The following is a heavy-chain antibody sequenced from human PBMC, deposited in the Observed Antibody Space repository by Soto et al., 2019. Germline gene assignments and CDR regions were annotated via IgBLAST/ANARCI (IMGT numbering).Heavy chain of an antibody. V-gene: IGHV1-46*01. J-gene: IGHJ4*01. D-gene: IGHD2-2*01. Sequence: SFAASGYTFANICIHLMRQAHAQGLEWMGVIHHSGATPTYAQKFQGRVTMARDKSTSTVYVELSSLTAEDTAVYYCARGTPALAKIGSFDYWGHGTLVTVSS. CDR2: IHHSGATP. CDR1: GYTFANIC. CDR3: ARGTPALAKIGSFDY.